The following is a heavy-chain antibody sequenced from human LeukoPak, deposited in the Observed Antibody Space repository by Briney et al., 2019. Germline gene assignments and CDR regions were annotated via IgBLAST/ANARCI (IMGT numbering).Heavy chain of an antibody. J-gene: IGHJ5*02. V-gene: IGHV1-69*13. D-gene: IGHD5-12*01. CDR1: GGTFSSYA. CDR3: AREPRGYSGYALAFDP. Sequence: SVKVSCKASGGTFSSYAISWVRQAPGQGLEWMGGIIPIFGTANYAQKFQGRVTITADESTSTAYMELSSLRSEDTAVYYCAREPRGYSGYALAFDPWGQGTLVTVSS. CDR2: IIPIFGTA.